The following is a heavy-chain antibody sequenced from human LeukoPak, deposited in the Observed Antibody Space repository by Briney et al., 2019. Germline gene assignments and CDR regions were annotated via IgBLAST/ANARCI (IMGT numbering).Heavy chain of an antibody. D-gene: IGHD6-13*01. Sequence: GSLRLSCAASGFAITDHHMDWVRQAPGKGMEWVGRSQTTKPNSCTTEYAASVKGRFTISRDDSKNSLYLQLNSLKTEDTAVYYCVRVATTSSGWYHFDNWGQGTLVTVSS. CDR1: GFAITDHH. CDR2: SQTTKPNSCTT. J-gene: IGHJ4*02. CDR3: VRVATTSSGWYHFDN. V-gene: IGHV3-72*01.